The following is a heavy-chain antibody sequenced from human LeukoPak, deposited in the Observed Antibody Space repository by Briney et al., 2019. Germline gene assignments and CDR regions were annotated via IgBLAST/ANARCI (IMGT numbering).Heavy chain of an antibody. CDR2: IYYRVTS. J-gene: IGHJ4*02. CDR3: ARAVGGDGSGSL. Sequence: SETLSLTCTASGDSINTYYWSWIRQPPGKGLEWIGYIYYRVTSDYNPSLKRRVTMTVGMSTSQSSLKLSSVAAADTAVYYCARAVGGDGSGSLWGPGTLVTVSS. CDR1: GDSINTYY. D-gene: IGHD3-10*01. V-gene: IGHV4-59*01.